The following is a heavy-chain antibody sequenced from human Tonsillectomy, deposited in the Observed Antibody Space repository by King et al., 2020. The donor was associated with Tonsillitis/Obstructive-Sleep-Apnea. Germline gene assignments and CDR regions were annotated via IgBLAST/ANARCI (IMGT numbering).Heavy chain of an antibody. Sequence: VQLVESGGGLVQPGGSLRLSCAASGFTFSSYEMNWVRQAPGKGLEWVSYISSSGSTIYYADSVKGRFTISRDNAKNSLYLQMNSLRAEDTAVYYCARIYDYGDYYFDYWGQGTLVTVSS. CDR1: GFTFSSYE. D-gene: IGHD4-17*01. CDR2: ISSSGSTI. CDR3: ARIYDYGDYYFDY. V-gene: IGHV3-48*03. J-gene: IGHJ4*02.